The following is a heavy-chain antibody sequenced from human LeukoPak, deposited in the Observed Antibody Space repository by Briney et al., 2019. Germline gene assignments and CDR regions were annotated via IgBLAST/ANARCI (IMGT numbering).Heavy chain of an antibody. D-gene: IGHD3-22*01. Sequence: GGSLRLSCAASGFTFSSYAMSWVRQAPGKGLEWVSAISGSGGSTYYADSVKGRFTISRDNSKNTLYLQMNSLRAEDTAVYYCARDRWYYYDSSDYYHDAFDIWGQGTMVTVSS. V-gene: IGHV3-23*01. CDR2: ISGSGGST. J-gene: IGHJ3*02. CDR1: GFTFSSYA. CDR3: ARDRWYYYDSSDYYHDAFDI.